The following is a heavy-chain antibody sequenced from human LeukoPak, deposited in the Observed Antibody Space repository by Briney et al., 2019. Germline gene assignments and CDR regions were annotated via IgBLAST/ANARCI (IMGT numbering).Heavy chain of an antibody. CDR2: FDPEDGET. V-gene: IGHV1-24*01. J-gene: IGHJ4*02. D-gene: IGHD3-22*01. CDR1: GYTLTELS. CDR3: ATAGYYDSSGNPFDY. Sequence: ASVKVSCTVSGYTLTELSMHWVRQAPGKGLEWMGGFDPEDGETIYAQKFQGRVTMTEDTSTDTAYMELSSLRSEDTAVYYCATAGYYDSSGNPFDYWGQGTLVTVSS.